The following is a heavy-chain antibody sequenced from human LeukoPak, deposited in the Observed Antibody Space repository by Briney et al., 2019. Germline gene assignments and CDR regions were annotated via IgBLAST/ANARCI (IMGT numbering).Heavy chain of an antibody. CDR3: ASRIAPAHLAWVY. CDR2: INPNSGGT. J-gene: IGHJ4*02. Sequence: ASVKVSCKASGYTFTGYYLHWIRQAPGQGLEWMGRINPNSGGTNYAQKFQGRVTMTRDTSISTAYMELSSLRSEDTAVYYCASRIAPAHLAWVYWGQGTLVTVSS. CDR1: GYTFTGYY. V-gene: IGHV1-2*06. D-gene: IGHD6-13*01.